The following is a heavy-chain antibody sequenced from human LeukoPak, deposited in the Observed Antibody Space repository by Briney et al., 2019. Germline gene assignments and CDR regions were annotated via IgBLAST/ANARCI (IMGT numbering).Heavy chain of an antibody. CDR3: ARRGGDLREDY. CDR2: VSGYNGVT. V-gene: IGHV1-18*01. CDR1: GYTFTSYG. J-gene: IGHJ4*02. D-gene: IGHD4-17*01. Sequence: AASVKVSCKASGYTFTSYGISWVRQAPGEGLEWMGWVSGYNGVTHYAQNLQDRVTMTTDTFTSTAFMGLRSLRSDDTAVYYCARRGGDLREDYWGQGTLVTVSS.